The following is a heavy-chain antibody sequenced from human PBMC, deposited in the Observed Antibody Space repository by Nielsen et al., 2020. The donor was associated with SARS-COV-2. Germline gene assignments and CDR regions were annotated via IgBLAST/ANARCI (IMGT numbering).Heavy chain of an antibody. CDR2: ISYDGSNK. D-gene: IGHD2-21*02. J-gene: IGHJ4*02. CDR1: GFTFSSYA. Sequence: GGSLRLSCAASGFTFSSYAMHWVRQAPGKGLEWVAVISYDGSNKYYADSVKGRFTISRDNSKNTLYLQMNSLRAEDTAVYYCARNGPCGGDCYFDYWGQGTLVTVSS. V-gene: IGHV3-30-3*01. CDR3: ARNGPCGGDCYFDY.